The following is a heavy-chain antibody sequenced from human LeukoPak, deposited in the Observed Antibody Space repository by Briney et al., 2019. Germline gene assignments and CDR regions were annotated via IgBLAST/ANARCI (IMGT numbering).Heavy chain of an antibody. D-gene: IGHD4-11*01. V-gene: IGHV4-59*01. CDR2: IYYSGST. CDR1: GGSISSYY. CDR3: ARGEGLHTFDY. Sequence: NPSETLSLTCTVSGGSISSYYWSWIRQPPGKGLEWIGYIYYSGSTNYNPSLKSRVTISVDTSKNQFSLKLSSVTAADTAVYYCARGEGLHTFDYWGQGTLVTVSS. J-gene: IGHJ4*02.